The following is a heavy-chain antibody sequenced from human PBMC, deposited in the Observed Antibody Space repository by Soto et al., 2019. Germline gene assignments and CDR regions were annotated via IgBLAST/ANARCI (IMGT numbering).Heavy chain of an antibody. D-gene: IGHD3-10*01. V-gene: IGHV4-59*08. CDR3: ARHNYGSGSTYFDY. CDR2: IYYSGST. Sequence: QVQLQESGPGLVKPSETLSLNCTVSGGSISSYYWSWIRQPPGKGLEWIGYIYYSGSTNYNPSLKSRVPISVDTSKNQFSLKLNSMPAADTAVYYCARHNYGSGSTYFDYWGQGTLVTVSS. CDR1: GGSISSYY. J-gene: IGHJ4*02.